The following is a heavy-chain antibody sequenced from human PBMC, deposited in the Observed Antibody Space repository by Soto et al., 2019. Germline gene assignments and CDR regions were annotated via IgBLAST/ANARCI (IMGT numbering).Heavy chain of an antibody. J-gene: IGHJ4*02. Sequence: GGSLRLSCAASGFTVSINYMTWVRQAPGKGLEWVSVIYSGGSTYYADSVEGRFTISRHNSKNTLHLQMNSLRAEDTAVYYCARGSYCTNGVCYRGFDYWGQGTLVTVSS. CDR1: GFTVSINY. CDR3: ARGSYCTNGVCYRGFDY. V-gene: IGHV3-53*04. D-gene: IGHD2-8*01. CDR2: IYSGGST.